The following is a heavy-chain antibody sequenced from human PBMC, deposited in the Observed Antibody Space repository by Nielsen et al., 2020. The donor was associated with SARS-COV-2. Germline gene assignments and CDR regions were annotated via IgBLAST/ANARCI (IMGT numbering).Heavy chain of an antibody. CDR3: ARAPTMIVVLYFDY. V-gene: IGHV4-59*12. D-gene: IGHD3-22*01. J-gene: IGHJ4*02. CDR2: IYYSGST. CDR1: GGSISSYY. Sequence: SETLSFTCTVSGGSISSYYWSWIRQPPGKGLEWIGYIYYSGSTNYNPSLKSRVTISVDTSKNQFSLKLSSVTAADTAVYYCARAPTMIVVLYFDYWGQGTLVTVSS.